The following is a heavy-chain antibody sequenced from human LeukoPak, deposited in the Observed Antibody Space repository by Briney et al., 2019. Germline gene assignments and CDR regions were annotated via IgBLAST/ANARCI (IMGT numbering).Heavy chain of an antibody. CDR2: ISGDGDTP. CDR1: GFTFSTYA. D-gene: IGHD3-3*01. Sequence: GGSLRLSCAASGFTFSTYAMNWVRQAPGKGLEWVSVISGDGDTPYYADSVKGRFIISRDQSKNMGYLQMNSLRAEDAAVYYCTRRATKSSFWSGYNDYWGQGTLVTVSS. J-gene: IGHJ4*02. V-gene: IGHV3-23*01. CDR3: TRRATKSSFWSGYNDY.